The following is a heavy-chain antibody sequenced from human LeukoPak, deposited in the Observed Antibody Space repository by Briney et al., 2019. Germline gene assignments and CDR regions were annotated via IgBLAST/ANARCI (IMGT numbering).Heavy chain of an antibody. CDR2: IYTSGST. D-gene: IGHD6-19*01. Sequence: PSETLSLTCTVSGDSISSYYWNWIRQPAGKGLEWIGRIYTSGSTNYNPSLKSRVTMSVDTSKNQFSLKLTSVTVADTAVYYCARDVPTAVAGAFDIWGQGTMVTVSS. CDR1: GDSISSYY. CDR3: ARDVPTAVAGAFDI. J-gene: IGHJ3*02. V-gene: IGHV4-4*07.